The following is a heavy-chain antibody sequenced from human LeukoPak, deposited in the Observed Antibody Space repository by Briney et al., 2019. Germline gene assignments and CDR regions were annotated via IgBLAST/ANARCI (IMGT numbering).Heavy chain of an antibody. D-gene: IGHD2-8*01. J-gene: IGHJ4*02. V-gene: IGHV3-30*03. CDR2: ISYDGSNK. Sequence: GGSLRLSCAASGFTFSSYGMHWVRQAPGKGLEWVAVISYDGSNKYYADSVKGRFTISRDNSKNTLYLQMNSLRAEDTAVYYCASTGGARRYCTNGVCYPFDYWGQGTLVTVSS. CDR3: ASTGGARRYCTNGVCYPFDY. CDR1: GFTFSSYG.